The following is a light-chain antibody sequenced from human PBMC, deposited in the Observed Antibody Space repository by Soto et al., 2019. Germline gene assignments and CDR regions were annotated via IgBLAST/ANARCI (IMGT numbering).Light chain of an antibody. CDR2: EVT. CDR1: SSDVGGYNY. CDR3: SSHAGINNVV. V-gene: IGLV2-8*01. Sequence: QSALTQPASVSGSPGQSITISCIGTSSDVGGYNYVSWYQQHPGKAPKLMIYEVTKRPSGVPDRFSGSKSGNTASLTVSGLQAEDEADYYCSSHAGINNVVFGGGTKLTVL. J-gene: IGLJ3*02.